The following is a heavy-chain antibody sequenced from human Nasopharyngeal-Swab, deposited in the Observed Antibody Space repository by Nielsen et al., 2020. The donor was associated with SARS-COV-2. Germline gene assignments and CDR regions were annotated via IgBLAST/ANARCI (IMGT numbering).Heavy chain of an antibody. D-gene: IGHD3-22*01. Sequence: GGSLRLSCAASGFSFSDYYMSWLRQAPGKGLKWISYISSGGTTKYYADSVKGRFAISRDNARRSLFLQMNSLRAEDTALYYCARRAYYYDSRGFYEDYWGQGTLVTVSS. CDR3: ARRAYYYDSRGFYEDY. V-gene: IGHV3-11*04. CDR1: GFSFSDYY. J-gene: IGHJ4*02. CDR2: ISSGGTTK.